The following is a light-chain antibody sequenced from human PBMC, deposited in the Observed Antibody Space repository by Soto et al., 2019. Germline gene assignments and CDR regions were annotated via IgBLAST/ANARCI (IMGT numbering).Light chain of an antibody. Sequence: DIQMTQSPSSLSASVGDRITITCQASQDISKYLIWYQQTPGKAPKFLIYEASNLERGVPSRFSGSGCGTDFTFTINSLQPEDSATDYCQQYHSLPFTFGPGTKLDMK. J-gene: IGKJ3*01. V-gene: IGKV1-33*01. CDR2: EAS. CDR3: QQYHSLPFT. CDR1: QDISKY.